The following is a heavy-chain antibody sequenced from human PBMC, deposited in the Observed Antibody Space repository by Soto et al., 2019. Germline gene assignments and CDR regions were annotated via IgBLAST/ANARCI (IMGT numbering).Heavy chain of an antibody. CDR1: GFTFSSYA. J-gene: IGHJ5*02. V-gene: IGHV3-23*01. D-gene: IGHD6-19*01. CDR3: AKEPRIAVAGTSGPWFDP. Sequence: EVQLLESGGGLVQPGGSLRLSCAASGFTFSSYAMSWVRQAPGKGLEWVSAISGSGGSTYYADSVKGRFTISRDNSKNTLYLQMNSLRAEDTAVYYCAKEPRIAVAGTSGPWFDPWGQGTLVTVSS. CDR2: ISGSGGST.